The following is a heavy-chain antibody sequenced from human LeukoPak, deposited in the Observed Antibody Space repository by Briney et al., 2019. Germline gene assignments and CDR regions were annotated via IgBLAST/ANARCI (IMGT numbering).Heavy chain of an antibody. Sequence: GGSLRLSCAVSGFTLSDYYMRWVRQAPGKGLEWVAYISSSGTTIYYADSVKGRFTISRDNPKYSLYLQMNSLRAEDTSVYYCAKDSVAAAGSPHYWGQGTLVTVSS. CDR3: AKDSVAAAGSPHY. V-gene: IGHV3-11*04. CDR1: GFTLSDYY. J-gene: IGHJ4*02. D-gene: IGHD6-13*01. CDR2: ISSSGTTI.